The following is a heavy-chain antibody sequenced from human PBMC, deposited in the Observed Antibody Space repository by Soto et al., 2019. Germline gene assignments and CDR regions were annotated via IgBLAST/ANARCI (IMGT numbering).Heavy chain of an antibody. V-gene: IGHV4-59*01. CDR1: GVSISTYY. CDR2: VFYSGNT. J-gene: IGHJ3*02. CDR3: ASRDYNAAFAI. D-gene: IGHD4-4*01. Sequence: QVQLQESGPGLVKPSETLSLTCTVSGVSISTYYWTWIRQPPGKGLEWIGQVFYSGNTNYNPSLKSRVTISVDASRNQFSLRLSSVTAAHPAMYYCASRDYNAAFAIWGQGTLVTVSS.